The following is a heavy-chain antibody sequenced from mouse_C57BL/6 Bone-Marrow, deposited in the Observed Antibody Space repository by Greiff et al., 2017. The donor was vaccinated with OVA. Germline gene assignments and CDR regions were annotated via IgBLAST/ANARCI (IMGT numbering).Heavy chain of an antibody. J-gene: IGHJ1*03. CDR1: GYAFSSSW. CDR2: IYPGDGDT. V-gene: IGHV1-82*01. Sequence: VMLVESGPELVKPGASVKISCKASGYAFSSSWMNWVKQRPGKGLEWIGRIYPGDGDTNYNGKFKGKTTLTADKSSSTAYMQLSSLTSEDSAVYFCARRDWYFDVWGTGTTVTVSS. CDR3: ARRDWYFDV.